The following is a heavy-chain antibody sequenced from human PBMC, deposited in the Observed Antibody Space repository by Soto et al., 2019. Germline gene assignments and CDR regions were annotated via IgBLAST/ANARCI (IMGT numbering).Heavy chain of an antibody. Sequence: PGGTLRLSCSASGFTFNNYAMAWVRQASGKGLEYVSAISSNGGSTYYADSVKGRFTMSRDYSKSTLYLQMSSLTTEDTAVYYCVKSCGTGWVHDAFDIWGQVTMVTVSS. CDR3: VKSCGTGWVHDAFDI. J-gene: IGHJ3*02. CDR1: GFTFNNYA. V-gene: IGHV3-64D*08. CDR2: ISSNGGST. D-gene: IGHD7-27*01.